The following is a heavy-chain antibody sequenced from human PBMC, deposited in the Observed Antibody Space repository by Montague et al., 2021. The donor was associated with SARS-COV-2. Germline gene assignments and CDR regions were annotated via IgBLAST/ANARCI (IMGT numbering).Heavy chain of an antibody. J-gene: IGHJ4*02. CDR2: INHSEST. Sequence: SETLSLTCAVYGGSSSGYYWSWIRQPPGKGLEWIGEINHSESTNYNPSLKSRVTISVDTSKNQFSLNLSPVTAADTAVYYCARARAASILSGYYLDDWGQGTMVTVSS. D-gene: IGHD3-9*01. CDR3: ARARAASILSGYYLDD. V-gene: IGHV4-34*01. CDR1: GGSSSGYY.